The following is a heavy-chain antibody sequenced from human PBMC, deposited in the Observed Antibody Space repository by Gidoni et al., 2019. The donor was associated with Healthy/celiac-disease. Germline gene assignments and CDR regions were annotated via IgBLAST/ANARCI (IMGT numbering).Heavy chain of an antibody. D-gene: IGHD2-21*01. J-gene: IGHJ5*02. CDR2: ISSSSSTI. Sequence: QAPGKGLEWVSYISSSSSTIYYADSVKGRFTISRDNAKNSLYLQMNSLRDEDTAVYYCARSACGGDCFLNWFDPWGQGTLVTVSS. CDR3: ARSACGGDCFLNWFDP. V-gene: IGHV3-48*02.